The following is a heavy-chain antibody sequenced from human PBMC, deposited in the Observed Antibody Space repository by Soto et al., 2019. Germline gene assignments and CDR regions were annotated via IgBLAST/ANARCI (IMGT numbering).Heavy chain of an antibody. CDR2: ISYDGSNK. Sequence: QVQLVESGGGVVQPGRSRRLSCAASGFTFSSYGMHWVRQAPGKGLEWVAVISYDGSNKYYADSVKGRFTISRDNSKNSLYLQMNSLRAEDTAVYYCAKDRAWIQLWLGCMDVWGQGTTVTVSS. CDR1: GFTFSSYG. CDR3: AKDRAWIQLWLGCMDV. J-gene: IGHJ6*02. D-gene: IGHD5-18*01. V-gene: IGHV3-30*18.